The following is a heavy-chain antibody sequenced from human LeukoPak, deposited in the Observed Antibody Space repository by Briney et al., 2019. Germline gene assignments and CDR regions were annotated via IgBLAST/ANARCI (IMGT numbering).Heavy chain of an antibody. CDR2: INAGNGNT. D-gene: IGHD6-13*01. J-gene: IGHJ6*02. CDR3: ARAVPPITIAAAGTDYYYGMDV. Sequence: ASVKVSCKASGGTFSSYAMHWVRQAPGQRLEWMGWINAGNGNTKYSQKFQGRVTITRDTSASTAYMELSSLRSEDTAVYYCARAVPPITIAAAGTDYYYGMDVWGQGTTVTVSS. CDR1: GGTFSSYA. V-gene: IGHV1-3*01.